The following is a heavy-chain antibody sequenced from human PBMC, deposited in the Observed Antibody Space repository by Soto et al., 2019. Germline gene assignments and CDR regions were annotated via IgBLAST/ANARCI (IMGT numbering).Heavy chain of an antibody. CDR2: INSDGSST. J-gene: IGHJ6*02. Sequence: GGSLRLSCAASGFTFSSYWMHWVRQAPGKGLVWVSRINSDGSSTSYADSVKGRFTISRDNAKNTLYLQMNSLRAEDTAVYYCARAAYRGYDCRSSSWLSNGMDVWGQGTTVTVTS. CDR3: ARAAYRGYDCRSSSWLSNGMDV. CDR1: GFTFSSYW. D-gene: IGHD5-12*01. V-gene: IGHV3-74*01.